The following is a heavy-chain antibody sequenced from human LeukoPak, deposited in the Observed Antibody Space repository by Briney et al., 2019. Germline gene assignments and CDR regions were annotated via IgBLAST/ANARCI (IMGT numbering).Heavy chain of an antibody. D-gene: IGHD2-15*01. CDR3: ARVAPRYCSGGSCYSPNFDY. Sequence: ASVKVSCKASGYTFTSYDINWVRQATGQGLEWVGWMNPNSGNTGYAQKFQGRVTMTRNSSISTALMELSSLRSEDTAVYYCARVAPRYCSGGSCYSPNFDYWGQGTLVTVSS. CDR2: MNPNSGNT. J-gene: IGHJ4*02. CDR1: GYTFTSYD. V-gene: IGHV1-8*01.